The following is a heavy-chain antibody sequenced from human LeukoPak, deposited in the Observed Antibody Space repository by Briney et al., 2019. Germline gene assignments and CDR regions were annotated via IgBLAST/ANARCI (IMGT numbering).Heavy chain of an antibody. D-gene: IGHD6-6*01. V-gene: IGHV4-59*01. Sequence: SETLSLTCTVSGRSISSYYWSWIRQPPGKGLEWIGYFHYSGSTNYNPSLKSRVTISVDTSKNQFSLKLSSVTAADTAVYYCARTAARYYMDVWGKGTTVTVSS. CDR2: FHYSGST. CDR3: ARTAARYYMDV. J-gene: IGHJ6*03. CDR1: GRSISSYY.